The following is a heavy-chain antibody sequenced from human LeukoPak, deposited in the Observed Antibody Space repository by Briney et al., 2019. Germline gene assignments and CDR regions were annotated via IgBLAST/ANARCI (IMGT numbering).Heavy chain of an antibody. CDR2: ISSSSSYI. Sequence: GGSLRLSCAASGFTFSSYSMNWVRQAPGKGLEWVSSISSSSSYIYYADSVKGRFTISRDNSKNTLYLQMNSLRAEDTAVYYCASCSPFGYYFDYWGQGTLVTVSS. V-gene: IGHV3-21*04. CDR3: ASCSPFGYYFDY. CDR1: GFTFSSYS. D-gene: IGHD3-16*01. J-gene: IGHJ4*02.